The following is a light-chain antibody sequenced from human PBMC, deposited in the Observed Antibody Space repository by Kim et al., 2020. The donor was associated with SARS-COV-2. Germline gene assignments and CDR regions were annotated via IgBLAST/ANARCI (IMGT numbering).Light chain of an antibody. CDR2: DTF. V-gene: IGKV1-33*01. CDR1: QDINNN. CDR3: KQSNSPPPT. J-gene: IGKJ2*01. Sequence: IQMTQSPSSLSASVGDRVTITFRANQDINNNLNWYQRKPGKTPKPLITDTFSLETGVPSRFSGSGSGTNFTFTITSLQPEDIATYYCKQSNSPPPTFGRETTVEI.